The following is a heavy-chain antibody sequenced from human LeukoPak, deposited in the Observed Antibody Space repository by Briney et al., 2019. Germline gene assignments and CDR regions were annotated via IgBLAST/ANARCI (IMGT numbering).Heavy chain of an antibody. CDR3: ASTNFWSGYPFDY. D-gene: IGHD3-3*01. J-gene: IGHJ4*02. V-gene: IGHV3-7*01. Sequence: PGGSLRLSCAASGFTFSGYWMSWVRQAPGKGLEWVANIKQDGSEKYYVDSVKGRFTISRDNAKNSLYLQMNSPRVEDTAVYYCASTNFWSGYPFDYWGQGTLVTVFS. CDR2: IKQDGSEK. CDR1: GFTFSGYW.